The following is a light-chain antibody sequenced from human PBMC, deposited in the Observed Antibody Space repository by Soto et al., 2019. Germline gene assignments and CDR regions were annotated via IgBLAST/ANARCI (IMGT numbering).Light chain of an antibody. J-gene: IGLJ3*02. CDR1: SXDVGGYNY. CDR2: EVS. CDR3: SSYAGSNNLV. Sequence: QSALTQPPSASGSPGQSVTIXCTGXSXDVGGYNYVSWYQQHPGKAPKLMIYEVSKRPSGVPDRFSGSKSGNTASLTVSGLQAEDEADYYCSSYAGSNNLVFGGGTQLTVL. V-gene: IGLV2-8*01.